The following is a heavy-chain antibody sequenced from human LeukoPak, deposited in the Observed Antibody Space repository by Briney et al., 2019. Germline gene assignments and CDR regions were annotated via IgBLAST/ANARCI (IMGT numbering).Heavy chain of an antibody. D-gene: IGHD1-1*01. CDR3: ARSLTPGGFDY. CDR1: GGTFSSYT. V-gene: IGHV1-69*02. J-gene: IGHJ4*02. Sequence: ASVKVPCKASGGTFSSYTISWVRQAPGQGLEWMGRIIPILGIANYAQKFQGRVTITADKSTSTAYMELSSLRSEDTAVYYCARSLTPGGFDYWGQGTLVTVSS. CDR2: IIPILGIA.